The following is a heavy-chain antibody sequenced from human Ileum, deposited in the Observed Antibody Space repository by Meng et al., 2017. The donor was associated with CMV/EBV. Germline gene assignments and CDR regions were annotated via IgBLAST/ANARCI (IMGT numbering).Heavy chain of an antibody. CDR3: ARSNWNFEYDY. CDR1: GGSFSGYY. D-gene: IGHD1-7*01. CDR2: INHSGST. J-gene: IGHJ4*02. Sequence: SETLSLTCAVYGGSFSGYYWSWIRQPPGKGLEWIGEINHSGSTNYNPSLKSRVTISVDTSKNQFSLKLSSVTAADTAVYYCARSNWNFEYDYWGQGTLVTVSS. V-gene: IGHV4-34*01.